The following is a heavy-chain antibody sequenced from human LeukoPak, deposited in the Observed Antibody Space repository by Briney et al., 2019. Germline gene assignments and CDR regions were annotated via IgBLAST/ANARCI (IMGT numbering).Heavy chain of an antibody. CDR2: ISYDGNNK. D-gene: IGHD2-2*01. J-gene: IGHJ4*02. CDR1: GFTFSTYA. V-gene: IGHV3-30-3*01. Sequence: PGKSLRLSCAASGFTFSTYAMHWVRQAPGKGLERVAVISYDGNNKYYADSVKGRFTISRDNSKYTLYLQMNSLRAEDTAVYYCARGALFIVVVPTTIDYWGQGTLVTVSS. CDR3: ARGALFIVVVPTTIDY.